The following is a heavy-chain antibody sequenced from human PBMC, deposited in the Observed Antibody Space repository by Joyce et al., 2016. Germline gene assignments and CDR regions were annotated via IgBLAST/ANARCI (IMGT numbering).Heavy chain of an antibody. CDR3: ARDQRIAVAGTLGY. CDR1: GGTFSSYA. CDR2: IIPVVGTA. Sequence: QVQLVQSGAEVKKPGSSVKVSCKASGGTFSSYAISWVRQAPGQGLEGMGGIIPVVGTANYAQKFQGRVTITADESTSTAYMELSSLRSEDTAVYYCARDQRIAVAGTLGYWGQGTLVSVSS. V-gene: IGHV1-69*01. J-gene: IGHJ4*02. D-gene: IGHD6-19*01.